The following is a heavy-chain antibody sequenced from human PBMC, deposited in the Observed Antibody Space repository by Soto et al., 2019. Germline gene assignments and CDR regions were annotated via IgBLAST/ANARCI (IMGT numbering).Heavy chain of an antibody. J-gene: IGHJ6*02. Sequence: QVLLVQSGAQVKNPVSSVKVSCKASGGTFISYVYNWVRQAPGQGLEWMGGIIPMFNITNFAQKFQGRITITADESTTTAYMVLSSLRSEDTAVYYCARWPTVSRPTYGMDVWGQGATVTVSS. D-gene: IGHD4-4*01. V-gene: IGHV1-69*01. CDR3: ARWPTVSRPTYGMDV. CDR1: GGTFISYV. CDR2: IIPMFNIT.